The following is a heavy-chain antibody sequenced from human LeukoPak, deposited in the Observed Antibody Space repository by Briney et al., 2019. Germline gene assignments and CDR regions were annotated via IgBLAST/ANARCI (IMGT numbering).Heavy chain of an antibody. Sequence: SETLSLTCAAYGGSFSGYYWSWIRQPPGKGLEWIGEINHSGSTNYKPSLKSRVTISVDTSKNQFSLKLSSVTAADTAVYYCASNNFYYYYYGMDVWGQGTTVTVSS. CDR2: INHSGST. J-gene: IGHJ6*02. CDR3: ASNNFYYYYYGMDV. CDR1: GGSFSGYY. D-gene: IGHD1-20*01. V-gene: IGHV4-34*01.